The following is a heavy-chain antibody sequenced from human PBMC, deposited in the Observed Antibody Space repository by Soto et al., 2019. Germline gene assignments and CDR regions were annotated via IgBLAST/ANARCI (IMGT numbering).Heavy chain of an antibody. Sequence: ASETLSLTCTVSGGSISSGDYYWSWIRQPPGKGLEWIGYIYYSGSTYYNPSLKSRVTISVDTSKNQFSLKLSSVSAADTAVYYCARVQSRWAYLDYWGQGTLVTVSS. CDR2: IYYSGST. CDR1: GGSISSGDYY. CDR3: ARVQSRWAYLDY. J-gene: IGHJ4*02. D-gene: IGHD6-13*01. V-gene: IGHV4-30-4*01.